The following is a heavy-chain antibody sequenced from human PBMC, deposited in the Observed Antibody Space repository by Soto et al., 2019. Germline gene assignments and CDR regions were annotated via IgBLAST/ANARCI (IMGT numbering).Heavy chain of an antibody. V-gene: IGHV3-7*05. Sequence: EVQLVESGGGLVQPGGSLRLSCAASGFTFTSYWMSWVRQAPGKGLEWVANIKQDGTSKYYADSVKGRFTVSRDNGKSSIYLQMDSLTDDDTAVYRYERLRFIFMERDFDSWGQGTLVTVSS. J-gene: IGHJ4*02. CDR1: GFTFTSYW. D-gene: IGHD3-3*01. CDR2: IKQDGTSK. CDR3: ERLRFIFMERDFDS.